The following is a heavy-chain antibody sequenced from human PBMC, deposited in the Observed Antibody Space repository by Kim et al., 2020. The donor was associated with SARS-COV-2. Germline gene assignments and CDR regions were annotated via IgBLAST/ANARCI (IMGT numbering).Heavy chain of an antibody. D-gene: IGHD6-13*01. CDR3: ARVAARYYYYGLDV. J-gene: IGHJ6*02. V-gene: IGHV1-3*01. Sequence: SQKFQARVTITSDTSANTAYMELSSLKSEDTAVYYCARVAARYYYYGLDVWGQGTTVTVSS.